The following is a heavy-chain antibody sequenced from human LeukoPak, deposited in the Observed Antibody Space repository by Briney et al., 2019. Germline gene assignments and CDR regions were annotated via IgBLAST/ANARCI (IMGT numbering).Heavy chain of an antibody. D-gene: IGHD1-1*01. V-gene: IGHV1-2*02. CDR3: ARADPRCRDANCYPRVDF. J-gene: IGHJ4*02. Sequence: ASVRVSSAASGDTFIDYYVHWVRQAPGQGLEWLGWMNSDDGDASYAQKYRPRVTMTRDTSVHTAYLELRNLRSDDTAIFYCARADPRCRDANCYPRVDFWGQGTLVTVSS. CDR2: MNSDDGDA. CDR1: GDTFIDYY.